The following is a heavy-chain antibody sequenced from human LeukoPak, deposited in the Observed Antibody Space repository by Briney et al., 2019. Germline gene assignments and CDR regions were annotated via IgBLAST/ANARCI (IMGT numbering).Heavy chain of an antibody. CDR2: ISRSSSII. V-gene: IGHV3-48*01. CDR1: GFTFSNYS. CDR3: ARAKRNAFDI. Sequence: GGSLRFSCAASGFTFSNYSMNWVRQAPGKGLEWVSYISRSSSIIYYADSVKGRFTISRDNAKNSLYLQMNSLRAEDTAVYYCARAKRNAFDIWGQGTMVTVSS. J-gene: IGHJ3*02.